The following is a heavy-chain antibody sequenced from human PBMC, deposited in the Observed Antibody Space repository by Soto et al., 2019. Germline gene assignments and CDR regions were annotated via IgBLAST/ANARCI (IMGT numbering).Heavy chain of an antibody. CDR3: ARDTNYYDSSGSPGY. J-gene: IGHJ4*02. CDR2: IWYDGSNK. V-gene: IGHV3-33*01. D-gene: IGHD3-22*01. CDR1: GFTFSSYG. Sequence: QVQLVKSGGGVVQPGRSLRLSCAASGFTFSSYGMHWVRQAPGKGLEWVAVIWYDGSNKYYADSVKGRFTISRDNSKNTLYLQMNSLRAEDTAVYYCARDTNYYDSSGSPGYWGQGTLVTVSS.